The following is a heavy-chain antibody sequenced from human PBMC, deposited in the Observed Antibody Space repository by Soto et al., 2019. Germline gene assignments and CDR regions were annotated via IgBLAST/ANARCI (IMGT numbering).Heavy chain of an antibody. CDR3: AREVFLAAAGPYYYYGMDV. CDR2: ISSSSSTI. D-gene: IGHD6-13*01. J-gene: IGHJ6*02. CDR1: GFTFSSYS. V-gene: IGHV3-48*02. Sequence: GGSLRLSCAASGFTFSSYSMNWVRQAPGKGLEWVSYISSSSSTIYYADSVKGRFTISRDNAKNSLYLQMNSLRDEDTAVYYCAREVFLAAAGPYYYYGMDVWGQGTTVTVSS.